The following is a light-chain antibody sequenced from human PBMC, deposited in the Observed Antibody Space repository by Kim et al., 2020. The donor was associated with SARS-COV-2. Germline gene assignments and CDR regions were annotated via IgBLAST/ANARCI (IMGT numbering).Light chain of an antibody. CDR3: SSYSNVNSLELI. V-gene: IGLV2-14*01. J-gene: IGLJ2*01. Sequence: GVSERFSGSKSGNTASLTISGLQSEDEAVYYCSSYSNVNSLELIFGGGTQLTVL.